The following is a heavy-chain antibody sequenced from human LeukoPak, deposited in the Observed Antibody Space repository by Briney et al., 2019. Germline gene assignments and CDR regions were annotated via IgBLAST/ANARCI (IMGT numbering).Heavy chain of an antibody. D-gene: IGHD1-26*01. CDR3: ASRVGAGPGYYYYGMDV. CDR1: GYSISSGYY. J-gene: IGHJ6*02. Sequence: PSETLSLTCTVSGYSISSGYYWGWIRQPPGKGLEWIGSIYHSGSTYYNPSLKSRVTISVDTSKNQFSLKLSSVTAADTAVYYCASRVGAGPGYYYYGMDVWGQGTTVTVSS. CDR2: IYHSGST. V-gene: IGHV4-38-2*02.